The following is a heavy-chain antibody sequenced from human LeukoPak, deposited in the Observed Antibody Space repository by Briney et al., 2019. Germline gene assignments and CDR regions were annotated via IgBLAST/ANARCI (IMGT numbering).Heavy chain of an antibody. J-gene: IGHJ4*02. CDR1: GYTFTSYT. D-gene: IGHD3-3*01. Sequence: ASVKVSCKASGYTFTSYTMNWVRQAPGQGLEWMGWINPNSGGTNYAQKFQGRVTMTRDTSISTAYMELSRLRSDDTAVYYCARGPRGTIFGVVHLYYFDYWGQGTLVTVSS. CDR2: INPNSGGT. V-gene: IGHV1-2*02. CDR3: ARGPRGTIFGVVHLYYFDY.